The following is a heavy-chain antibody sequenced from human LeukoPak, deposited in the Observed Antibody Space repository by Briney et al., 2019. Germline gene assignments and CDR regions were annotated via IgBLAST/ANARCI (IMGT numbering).Heavy chain of an antibody. V-gene: IGHV4-30-4*01. CDR2: IYYSGST. CDR3: ARDTPFGEFFDY. J-gene: IGHJ4*02. Sequence: SETLSLTCTVSGGXISSGDYYWSWIRQPPGKSLEWIGYIYYSGSTYYNPSLKSRVTISVDTSKNQFSLKLSSVTAADTAVYYCARDTPFGEFFDYWGQGTLVTVSS. D-gene: IGHD3-10*01. CDR1: GGXISSGDYY.